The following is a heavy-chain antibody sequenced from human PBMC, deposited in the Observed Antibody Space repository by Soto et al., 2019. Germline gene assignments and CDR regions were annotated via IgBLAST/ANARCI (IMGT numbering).Heavy chain of an antibody. CDR3: ATYCNNSDCRHLYYFDY. Sequence: SETMPLPCTLSPSSLSNGMYYWTWIRQPPGKGLERIGMVHFTRPTINTPSLKSRVTTSVHTYKDQFFLKLTSVPAADTAVYYCATYCNNSDCRHLYYFDYWGLGTLVTVSS. CDR1: PSSLSNGMYY. J-gene: IGHJ4*02. D-gene: IGHD2-8*01. V-gene: IGHV4-61*01. CDR2: VHFTRPT.